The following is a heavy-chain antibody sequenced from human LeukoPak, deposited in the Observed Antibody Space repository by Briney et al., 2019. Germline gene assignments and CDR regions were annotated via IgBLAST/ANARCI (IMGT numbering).Heavy chain of an antibody. CDR1: GGSISSGGYS. CDR3: ARGRATMVRGAPAGDWFGP. Sequence: SETLSLTCAVSGGSISSGGYSWSWIRQPPGKGLEWIGYIYHSGSTYYNPSLKSRVTISVDRSKNQFSLKLSSVTAADTAVYYCARGRATMVRGAPAGDWFGPWGQGTLVTVSS. CDR2: IYHSGST. V-gene: IGHV4-30-2*01. J-gene: IGHJ5*02. D-gene: IGHD3-10*01.